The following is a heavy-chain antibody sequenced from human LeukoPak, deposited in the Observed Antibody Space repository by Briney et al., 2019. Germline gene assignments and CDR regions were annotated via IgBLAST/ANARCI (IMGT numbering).Heavy chain of an antibody. CDR2: VDYSGST. D-gene: IGHD3-22*01. V-gene: IGHV4-59*02. CDR1: GGSVSSSH. CDR3: TRGYYEPFAR. J-gene: IGHJ4*02. Sequence: KSSETLSLTCTVSGGSVSSSHWNWIRQPPGKGLEWIGNVDYSGSTKYNPSLRSRVTMSLDTSNNQFSLKLRSVTASDTALYYCTRGYYEPFARWGQGTLVTVSS.